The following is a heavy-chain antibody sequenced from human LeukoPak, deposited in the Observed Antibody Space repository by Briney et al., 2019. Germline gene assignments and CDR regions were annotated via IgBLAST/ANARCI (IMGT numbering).Heavy chain of an antibody. J-gene: IGHJ4*02. V-gene: IGHV3-21*01. Sequence: PGESLRLSCAASGFTFNSYSMIWLRLAPGKGLEWLSLLCHTGKNVYYADSVRGRFTTSRDNANNLVYLHMNSLSAEDSAIYFGARDGDGWSRDYWGQGTLVTVSS. CDR3: ARDGDGWSRDY. CDR2: LCHTGKNV. CDR1: GFTFNSYS. D-gene: IGHD6-19*01.